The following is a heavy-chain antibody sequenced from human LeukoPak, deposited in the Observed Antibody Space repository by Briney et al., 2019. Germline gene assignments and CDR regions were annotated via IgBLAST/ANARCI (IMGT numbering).Heavy chain of an antibody. CDR1: GFTFSSYS. D-gene: IGHD6-6*01. CDR3: ARGQDHTSSSSPDY. J-gene: IGHJ4*02. V-gene: IGHV3-21*01. Sequence: GRSLRLSCAASGFTFSSYSMNWVRQAPGKGLEWVSSISGSSSYIFYADSVKGRFTISRDNAKNSLYLQMNSLRAEDTAVYYCARGQDHTSSSSPDYWGQGTLVTVSS. CDR2: ISGSSSYI.